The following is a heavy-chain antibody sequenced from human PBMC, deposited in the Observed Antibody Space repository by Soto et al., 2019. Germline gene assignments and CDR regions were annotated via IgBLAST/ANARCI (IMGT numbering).Heavy chain of an antibody. CDR3: ASYPFVYSGSHYSY. J-gene: IGHJ4*02. CDR1: GGTFSSYA. Sequence: VKVSCKASGGTFSSYAISWVRQAPGQGLEWMGGIIPIFGTANYAQKFQGRVTITADESTSTAYMELSSLRSEDTAVYYCASYPFVYSGSHYSYWGQRTLVTVPA. D-gene: IGHD1-26*01. CDR2: IIPIFGTA. V-gene: IGHV1-69*13.